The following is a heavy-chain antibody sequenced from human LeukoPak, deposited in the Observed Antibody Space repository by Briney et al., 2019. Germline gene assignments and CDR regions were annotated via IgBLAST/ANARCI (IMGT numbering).Heavy chain of an antibody. J-gene: IGHJ4*02. Sequence: ASVKVSCKASGYTFTSYYMHWVRQAPGQGLEWMGIINPSGGSTSYAQKFQGRVTMTRDMSTSTVYMELSRLRSDDTAVFYCARDGHRMYYYESNDYRFDSWGQGTLVTVSS. V-gene: IGHV1-46*01. CDR2: INPSGGST. D-gene: IGHD3-22*01. CDR1: GYTFTSYY. CDR3: ARDGHRMYYYESNDYRFDS.